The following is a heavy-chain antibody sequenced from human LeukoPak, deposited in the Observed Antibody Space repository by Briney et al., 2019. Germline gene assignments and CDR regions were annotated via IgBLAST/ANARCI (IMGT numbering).Heavy chain of an antibody. J-gene: IGHJ4*02. V-gene: IGHV3-30*04. CDR3: ARARTPYCSGGSCYSFDY. D-gene: IGHD2-15*01. CDR2: ISYDGSNK. CDR1: GFTFSSYA. Sequence: GGSLRLSCAASGFTFSSYAMHWVRQAPGKGLEWVAVISYDGSNKYYADSVKGRFTISRDNSKNTLYLQMNSLRAEDTAVYYCARARTPYCSGGSCYSFDYWGQGTLVTVSS.